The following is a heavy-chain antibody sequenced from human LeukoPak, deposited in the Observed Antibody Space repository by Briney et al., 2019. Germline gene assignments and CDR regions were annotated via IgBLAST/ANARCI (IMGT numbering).Heavy chain of an antibody. CDR1: GFTFSTYS. J-gene: IGHJ4*02. CDR3: ARDLSDYSDGFDY. D-gene: IGHD4-11*01. CDR2: ISSSSSYI. V-gene: IGHV3-21*01. Sequence: GGSLRLSCAASGFTFSTYSMNWVRQAPGKGLEWVSSISSSSSYIYYADSVKGRFTISRDNARNSLYLQMNSLRAEDTAVYYCARDLSDYSDGFDYWGQGTLVTVSS.